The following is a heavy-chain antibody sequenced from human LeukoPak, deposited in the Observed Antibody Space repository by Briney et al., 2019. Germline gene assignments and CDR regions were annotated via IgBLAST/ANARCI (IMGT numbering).Heavy chain of an antibody. V-gene: IGHV1-2*04. CDR1: GYTFTSYG. Sequence: ASVKVSCKASGYTFTSYGISWVRQAPGQGLEWMGWINPNSGGTNYAQKFQGWVTMTRDTSISTAYMELSRLRSDDTAVYYCARRGYSGYDLDYWGQGTLVTVSS. D-gene: IGHD5-12*01. J-gene: IGHJ4*02. CDR2: INPNSGGT. CDR3: ARRGYSGYDLDY.